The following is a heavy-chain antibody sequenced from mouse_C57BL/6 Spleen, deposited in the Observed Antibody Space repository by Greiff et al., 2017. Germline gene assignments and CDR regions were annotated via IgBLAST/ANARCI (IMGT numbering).Heavy chain of an antibody. Sequence: VQLQQSGPELVKPGASVKISCKASGYTFTDYYINWVKQRPGQGLEWIGWIYPGGGNTKYNEKFKGKATLTGNTSSSTAYMQLRSLTSEDSAVYFFAIIYYDYDEGVGYAMDYWGQGTSVTVSS. CDR1: GYTFTDYY. CDR3: AIIYYDYDEGVGYAMDY. V-gene: IGHV1-84*01. CDR2: IYPGGGNT. J-gene: IGHJ4*01. D-gene: IGHD2-4*01.